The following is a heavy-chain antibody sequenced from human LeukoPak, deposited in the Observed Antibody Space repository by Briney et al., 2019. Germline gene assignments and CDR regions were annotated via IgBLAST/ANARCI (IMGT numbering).Heavy chain of an antibody. CDR1: GGSINISNYY. CDR2: INFSGST. V-gene: IGHV4-39*01. CDR3: ARSGAGFDI. Sequence: SETLSLTCTVSGGSINISNYYWGWIRQPPGKGLEWIGAINFSGSTYYNPSLKSRVTISVDTSENQFSLKLSSVTAADTAVYYCARSGAGFDIWGQGTMVTVSS. J-gene: IGHJ3*02. D-gene: IGHD1-26*01.